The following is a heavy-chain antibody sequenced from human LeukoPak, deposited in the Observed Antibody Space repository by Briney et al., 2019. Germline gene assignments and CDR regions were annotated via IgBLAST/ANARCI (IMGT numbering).Heavy chain of an antibody. D-gene: IGHD1-26*01. CDR3: AKGALGAAYWYLDV. CDR1: GFSFSSYA. J-gene: IGHJ2*01. V-gene: IGHV3-23*01. Sequence: GGSLRLSCAASGFSFSSYAMSWVRQAPGKGLEWVSASTGGSTYYPDSVKGRFTVSRDNSKNTLYLQLNSLRAEDTAVYYCAKGALGAAYWYLDVWGRGTLVSVSS. CDR2: STGGST.